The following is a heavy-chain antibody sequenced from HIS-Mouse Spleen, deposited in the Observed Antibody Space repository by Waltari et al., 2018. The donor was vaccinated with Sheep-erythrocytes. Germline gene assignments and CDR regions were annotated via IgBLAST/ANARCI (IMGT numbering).Heavy chain of an antibody. CDR3: ARDQGDSGSYYYYYGMDV. D-gene: IGHD1-26*01. CDR2: ISSSSSYI. J-gene: IGHJ6*02. Sequence: EVQLVESGGGLVKPGGSLRLSCAASGFTFMSHSMNWVRQAPGKGLEWVSSISSSSSYIYYADSVKGRFTISRDNAKNSLYLQMNSLRAEDTAVYYCARDQGDSGSYYYYYGMDVWGQGTTVTVSS. V-gene: IGHV3-21*01. CDR1: GFTFMSHS.